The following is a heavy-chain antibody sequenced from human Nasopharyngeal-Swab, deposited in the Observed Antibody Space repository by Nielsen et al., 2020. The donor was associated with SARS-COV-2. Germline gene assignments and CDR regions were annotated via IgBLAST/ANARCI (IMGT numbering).Heavy chain of an antibody. Sequence: GESLKISCAASGFTFSDYYMNWIRQAPGKGPEWVSHISSSGSTIYYADSVKGRFTISRDNAKNSLYLQMNSLRAEDTAVYYCARDGGYSYGRGDYWGQGTLVTVSS. D-gene: IGHD5-18*01. CDR2: ISSSGSTI. CDR1: GFTFSDYY. CDR3: ARDGGYSYGRGDY. J-gene: IGHJ4*02. V-gene: IGHV3-11*01.